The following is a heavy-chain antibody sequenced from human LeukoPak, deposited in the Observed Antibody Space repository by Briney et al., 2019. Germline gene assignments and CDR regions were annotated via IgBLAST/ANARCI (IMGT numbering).Heavy chain of an antibody. D-gene: IGHD1-7*01. CDR2: ISWNSGSI. V-gene: IGHV3-9*01. CDR3: AKSDWNYGKAFDP. CDR1: GFTFDDYA. Sequence: GGSLRLSCAASGFTFDDYAMHWVRQAPGKGLEWVSGISWNSGSIGYADSVKGRFTISRDNAKNSLYLQMNSLRAEDTAVYYCAKSDWNYGKAFDPWGQGTLVTVSS. J-gene: IGHJ5*02.